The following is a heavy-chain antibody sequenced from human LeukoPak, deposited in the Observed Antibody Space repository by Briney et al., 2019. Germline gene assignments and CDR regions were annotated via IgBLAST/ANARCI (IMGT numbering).Heavy chain of an antibody. J-gene: IGHJ6*02. CDR2: INHSGST. CDR1: GGSFSVYY. CDR3: ASVVRGAYYYYYGMDV. Sequence: PSETLSLTCAVYGGSFSVYYRSWIRQPPGKGLEWIGEINHSGSTNYNPSLKSRVTISVDTSKNQFSLKLSSVTAADTAVYYCASVVRGAYYYYYGMDVWGQGTTVTVSS. D-gene: IGHD3-10*02. V-gene: IGHV4-34*01.